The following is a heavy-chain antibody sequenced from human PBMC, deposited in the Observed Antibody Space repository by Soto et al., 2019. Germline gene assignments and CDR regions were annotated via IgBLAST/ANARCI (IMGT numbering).Heavy chain of an antibody. CDR2: IDTGSGNT. CDR1: GYTFTAYA. V-gene: IGHV1-3*04. D-gene: IGHD3-10*01. J-gene: IGHJ4*02. Sequence: ASVKVSCKASGYTFTAYAMHWVRQAPGQGLEWMGWIDTGSGNTKYSQNFQGRVAITRDTSASTVYMELSSLRSEDTAVHYCAREAYFASGHYFDYWGQGAMVTV. CDR3: AREAYFASGHYFDY.